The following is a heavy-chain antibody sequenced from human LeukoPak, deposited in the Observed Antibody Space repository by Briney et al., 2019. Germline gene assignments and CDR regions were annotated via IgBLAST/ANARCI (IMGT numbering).Heavy chain of an antibody. J-gene: IGHJ4*02. CDR1: GYTFTCYY. CDR2: INPNSGGT. D-gene: IGHD3-22*01. CDR3: ARGWKYYDSSGPVIY. Sequence: ASVKVSCKASGYTFTCYYMHWVRQAPGQGLEWMGWINPNSGGTNYAQKFQGRVTMTRDTSISTAYMELSRLRSDDTAAYYCARGWKYYDSSGPVIYWGQGTLVTVSS. V-gene: IGHV1-2*02.